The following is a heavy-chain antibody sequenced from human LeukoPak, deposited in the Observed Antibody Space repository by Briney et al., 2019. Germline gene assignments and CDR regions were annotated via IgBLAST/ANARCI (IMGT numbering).Heavy chain of an antibody. D-gene: IGHD3-22*01. CDR1: GSIFTNYW. CDR3: ARQEDYYDSSGYYYGDY. V-gene: IGHV5-51*01. J-gene: IGHJ4*02. CDR2: IYPGDSDT. Sequence: GAPLQISCKASGSIFTNYWIGWVRSLPGKGLEWMGIIYPGDSDTRYSPSFQGQVTISADKSISTAYLQWSSLKASDTAMYYCARQEDYYDSSGYYYGDYWGQGTLVTVSS.